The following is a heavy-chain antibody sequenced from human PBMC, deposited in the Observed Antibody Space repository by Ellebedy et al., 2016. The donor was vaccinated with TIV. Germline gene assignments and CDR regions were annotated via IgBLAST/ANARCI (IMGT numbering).Heavy chain of an antibody. V-gene: IGHV3-74*01. CDR2: INRDGSSA. D-gene: IGHD4-17*01. Sequence: GESLKISCAASGFTFSNYWIHWVRQAPGKGLVWLSRINRDGSSANYADSVKGRFSISRDNSKNTLYVQMNSLRAEETAVYYCSRAVNYGMDVWGQGTTVTVS. CDR1: GFTFSNYW. CDR3: SRAVNYGMDV. J-gene: IGHJ6*02.